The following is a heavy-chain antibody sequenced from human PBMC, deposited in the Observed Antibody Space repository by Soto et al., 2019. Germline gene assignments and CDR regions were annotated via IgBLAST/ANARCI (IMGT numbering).Heavy chain of an antibody. D-gene: IGHD5-18*01. J-gene: IGHJ4*02. V-gene: IGHV3-7*01. CDR2: IKQDGSET. Sequence: PGGSLRLSCAASGFSIDRYWMTWVRQAPGKGLEWVADIKQDGSETYYVDSVRGRFTISRDNAKDSIYFQMTSLRAEDTALYYCARGGFSYGTGIEHWGQGTLVTVSS. CDR3: ARGGFSYGTGIEH. CDR1: GFSIDRYW.